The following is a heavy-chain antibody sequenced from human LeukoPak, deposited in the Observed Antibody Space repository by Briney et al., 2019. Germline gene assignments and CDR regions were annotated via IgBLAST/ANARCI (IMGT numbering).Heavy chain of an antibody. CDR2: ISAYNGNT. J-gene: IGHJ6*02. D-gene: IGHD3-9*01. Sequence: ASVKVSCEASGYTFTSYGISWVRQAPGQGLEWMGWISAYNGNTNYAQKLQGRVTMTTDTSTSTAYMELRSLRSDDTAVYYCARVAFYDILTGYYNPGYYGMDVWGQGTTVTVSS. CDR1: GYTFTSYG. V-gene: IGHV1-18*01. CDR3: ARVAFYDILTGYYNPGYYGMDV.